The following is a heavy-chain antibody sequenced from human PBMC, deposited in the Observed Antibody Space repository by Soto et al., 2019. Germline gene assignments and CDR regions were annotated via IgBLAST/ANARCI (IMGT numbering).Heavy chain of an antibody. D-gene: IGHD5-12*01. CDR2: IYYSGST. Sequence: SETLSLTCTVSGGSISSYYWSWIRQPPGKGLEWIGYIYYSGSTNYNPSLKSRVTISVDTSKNQFSLKLSSVTAADTAVYYCARVSPYSGLVDYWGQGTLVTVSS. J-gene: IGHJ4*02. CDR3: ARVSPYSGLVDY. V-gene: IGHV4-59*08. CDR1: GGSISSYY.